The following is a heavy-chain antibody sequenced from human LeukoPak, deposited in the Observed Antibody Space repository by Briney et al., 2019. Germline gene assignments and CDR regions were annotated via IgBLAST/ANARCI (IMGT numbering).Heavy chain of an antibody. V-gene: IGHV4-59*08. CDR3: ARHKSVSYDAFDL. J-gene: IGHJ3*01. Sequence: PSETLSLTCTVSGDSLGTYFWHWIRQPPGKGLEWMGYIYDSGTTAYNPSLKRRVTMSVDTSETQFSLKLTSVTAADTAVYYCARHKSVSYDAFDLWGRGTMVTVSS. CDR2: IYDSGTT. D-gene: IGHD3-10*01. CDR1: GDSLGTYF.